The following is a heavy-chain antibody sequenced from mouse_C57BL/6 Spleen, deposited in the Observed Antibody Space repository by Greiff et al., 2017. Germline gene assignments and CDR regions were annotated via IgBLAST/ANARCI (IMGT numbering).Heavy chain of an antibody. CDR1: GFTFSSYA. V-gene: IGHV5-4*01. J-gene: IGHJ1*03. CDR3: ARETSYGDWYFGV. Sequence: EVQGVESGGGLVKPGGSLKLSCAASGFTFSSYAMSWVRQTPEKRLEWVATISDGGSYTYYPDNVKGRFTISRDNAKNHLYLQMSHLKSEDTAMYYRARETSYGDWYFGVWGTGATVTVAS. CDR2: ISDGGSYT. D-gene: IGHD5-5*01.